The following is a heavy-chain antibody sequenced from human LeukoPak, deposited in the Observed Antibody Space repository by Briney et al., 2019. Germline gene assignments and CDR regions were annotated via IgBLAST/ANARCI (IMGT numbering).Heavy chain of an antibody. Sequence: ASVKVSCKASGYTFTGYYMHWVRQAPGQGLEWMGWINPNSGGTNYAQKFQGRVTMTRDTSISTAYMELSRLRSDDTAVYYCARAMVTQGTYFDYWGQGTLVTVSS. V-gene: IGHV1-2*02. CDR2: INPNSGGT. J-gene: IGHJ4*02. CDR3: ARAMVTQGTYFDY. CDR1: GYTFTGYY. D-gene: IGHD4-23*01.